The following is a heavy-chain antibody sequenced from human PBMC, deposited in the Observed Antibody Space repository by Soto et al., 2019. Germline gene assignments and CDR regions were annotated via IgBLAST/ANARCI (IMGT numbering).Heavy chain of an antibody. CDR2: TSYDGSNK. D-gene: IGHD6-6*01. J-gene: IGHJ1*01. Sequence: GGSLRLSCAASGFTFSSYGMHWVRQAPGKGLEWVAVTSYDGSNKYYADSVKGRFTISRDNAKNTLYLQMNSLRAEDTAVYYCSRVSVVLLQRLAYSAQRTPVPVSS. V-gene: IGHV3-30*03. CDR3: SRVSVVLLQRLAY. CDR1: GFTFSSYG.